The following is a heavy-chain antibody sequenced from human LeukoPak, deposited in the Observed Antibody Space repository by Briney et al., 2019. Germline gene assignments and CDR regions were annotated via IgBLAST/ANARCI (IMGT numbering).Heavy chain of an antibody. V-gene: IGHV1-69*04. CDR1: GGTFSSYA. Sequence: ASVKVSCKASGGTFSSYAISWVRQAPGQGLEWMGRIIPILGIANYAQKFQGRVTITADKSTSTAYMELSSLRSEDTAVYYCARDRYSYGPHDYWAQGTLVTVSS. CDR3: ARDRYSYGPHDY. J-gene: IGHJ4*02. D-gene: IGHD5-18*01. CDR2: IIPILGIA.